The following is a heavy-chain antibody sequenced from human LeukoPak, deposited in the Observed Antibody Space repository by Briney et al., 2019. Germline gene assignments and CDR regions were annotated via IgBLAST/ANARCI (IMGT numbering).Heavy chain of an antibody. D-gene: IGHD4-17*01. CDR1: GFSFSNYW. V-gene: IGHV3-74*01. J-gene: IGHJ4*02. CDR2: IKSDGSTT. CDR3: ARASTAVTTRDYFDY. Sequence: GASLRLSCVASGFSFSNYWMHWVRQAPGKGLVWVSRIKSDGSTTTYADSVKGRFTISRDNAKNTLYLELNSLRAEDTAVYYCARASTAVTTRDYFDYWGQGTLVTVSS.